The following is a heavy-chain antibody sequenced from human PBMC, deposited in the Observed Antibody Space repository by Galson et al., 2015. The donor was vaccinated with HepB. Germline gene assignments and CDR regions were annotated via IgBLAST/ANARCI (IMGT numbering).Heavy chain of an antibody. CDR2: IRSKANSYAT. CDR3: TRPVMGSVRWVWFEI. Sequence: SLRLSCAASGFTFSGSAKHWVRQASGKGLEWVGRIRSKANSYATAYAASVKGRFTISRDDSKNTAYLQMNSLKTEDTAVYYCTRPVMGSVRWVWFEIWGQGTMVTVSS. CDR1: GFTFSGSA. V-gene: IGHV3-73*01. D-gene: IGHD3-10*01. J-gene: IGHJ3*02.